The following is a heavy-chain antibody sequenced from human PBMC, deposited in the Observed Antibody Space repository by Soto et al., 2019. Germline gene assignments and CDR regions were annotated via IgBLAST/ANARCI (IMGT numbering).Heavy chain of an antibody. V-gene: IGHV1-18*01. Sequence: GASVKVCCKASGYTFTSYGISWVRQAPGKGLEWMGWISAYNGNTNYAQKLQGRVTMTTDTSTSTAYMELRSLRSDDTAVYYCARENQTREALYYYYYGMDVWGQGTTVTVSS. J-gene: IGHJ6*02. CDR3: ARENQTREALYYYYYGMDV. CDR2: ISAYNGNT. CDR1: GYTFTSYG. D-gene: IGHD1-26*01.